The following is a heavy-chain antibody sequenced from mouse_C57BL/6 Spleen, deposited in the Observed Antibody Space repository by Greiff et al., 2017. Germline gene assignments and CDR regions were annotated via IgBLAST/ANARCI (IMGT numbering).Heavy chain of an antibody. CDR1: GFTFSDDG. D-gene: IGHD4-1*01. CDR2: ISSGSSTI. V-gene: IGHV5-17*01. CDR3: ARILGRKNYFDY. J-gene: IGHJ2*01. Sequence: EVKLVESGGGLVKPGGSLELSCAASGFTFSDDGMHWVRQAPEKGLEWVAYISSGSSTIYYADTVKGRDTISRDNAKNTLYLQMTRLRSEDTAMYYCARILGRKNYFDYWGHGTTLTVSS.